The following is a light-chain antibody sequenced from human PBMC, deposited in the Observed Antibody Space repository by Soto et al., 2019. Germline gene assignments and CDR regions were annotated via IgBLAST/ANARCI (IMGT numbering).Light chain of an antibody. CDR3: ETWHNNTHKV. V-gene: IGLV4-60*02. J-gene: IGLJ3*02. CDR2: LDRSGSY. Sequence: QLVLTQSSSASASLGSSVKLTCILSSGHSTYIIAWHQQQPGEAPRFLMTLDRSGSYNRGSGVPDRLSGSSSGADRYLTISNLQFEDEGDYYCETWHNNTHKVFGGGTKLTVL. CDR1: SGHSTYI.